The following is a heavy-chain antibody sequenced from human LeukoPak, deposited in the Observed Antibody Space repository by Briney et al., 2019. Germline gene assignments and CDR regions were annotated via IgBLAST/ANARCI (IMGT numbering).Heavy chain of an antibody. D-gene: IGHD5-12*01. J-gene: IGHJ6*02. CDR1: GDSVSSNSAA. V-gene: IGHV6-1*01. CDR3: ARAGLSGYDFDYYYYGMDV. CDR2: TYYRSKWYN. Sequence: SQTLSLTCAISGDSVSSNSAAWNWIRQSPSRGLEWLGRTYYRSKWYNDYAVSVKSRITINPDTSKNQFSLQLNSVTPEDTAVYYCARAGLSGYDFDYYYYGMDVWGQGTTVTVSS.